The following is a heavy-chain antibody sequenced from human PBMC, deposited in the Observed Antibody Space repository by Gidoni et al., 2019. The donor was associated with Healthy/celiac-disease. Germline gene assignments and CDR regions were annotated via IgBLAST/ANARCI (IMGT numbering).Heavy chain of an antibody. J-gene: IGHJ6*02. D-gene: IGHD2-2*01. V-gene: IGHV3-30-3*01. CDR2: ISYDGSNK. Sequence: QVQLVESGGGVVQPGRSLRLSCAASGFTYSSYALHWFRQAPVKGLEWVAVISYDGSNKYYADSVKGRFTISRDNSKNTLYLQMNSLRAEDTAVYYCARATVPAAHMDVWGQGTTVTVSS. CDR1: GFTYSSYA. CDR3: ARATVPAAHMDV.